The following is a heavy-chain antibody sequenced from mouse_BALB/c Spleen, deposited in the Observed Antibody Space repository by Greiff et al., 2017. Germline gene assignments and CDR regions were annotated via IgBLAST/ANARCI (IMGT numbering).Heavy chain of an antibody. Sequence: VQLVESGPGLVQPSQSLSITCTVSGFSLTSYGVHWVRQSPGKGLEWLGVIWSGGSTDYNAAFISRLSISKDNSKSQVFFKMNSLQANDTAIYYCARRGLLLYYYAMDYWGQGTSVTVSS. J-gene: IGHJ4*01. CDR2: IWSGGST. CDR3: ARRGLLLYYYAMDY. D-gene: IGHD2-3*01. CDR1: GFSLTSYG. V-gene: IGHV2-2*02.